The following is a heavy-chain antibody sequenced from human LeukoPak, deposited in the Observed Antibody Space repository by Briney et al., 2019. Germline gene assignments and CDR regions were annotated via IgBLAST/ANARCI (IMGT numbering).Heavy chain of an antibody. V-gene: IGHV3-64D*06. J-gene: IGHJ4*02. D-gene: IGHD4-17*01. CDR1: GFTFSSYA. CDR3: VSLPRTTVTTSGDY. CDR2: TSGSGGAT. Sequence: PGGSLRLSCAASGFTFSSYAMHWVRQAPGKGLEYVSATSGSGGATYYADSVKGRFTISRDNSKNTLYLQMSSLRPEDTAVYYCVSLPRTTVTTSGDYWGQGTLVTVSS.